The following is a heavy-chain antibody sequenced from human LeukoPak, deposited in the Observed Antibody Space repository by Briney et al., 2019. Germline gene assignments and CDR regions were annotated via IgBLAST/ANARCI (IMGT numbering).Heavy chain of an antibody. CDR2: IIPIFGTA. J-gene: IGHJ6*02. CDR1: GGTFSSYA. V-gene: IGHV1-69*13. CDR3: ARGTVDTAMVVDYYYYGMDV. Sequence: ASVKVSCKASGGTFSSYAISWVRQAPGQGLEWMGGIIPIFGTANYAQKFQGRVTITADESTSTAYMELSSLRSEDTAVYYCARGTVDTAMVVDYYYYGMDVWGQGTTVTVSS. D-gene: IGHD5-18*01.